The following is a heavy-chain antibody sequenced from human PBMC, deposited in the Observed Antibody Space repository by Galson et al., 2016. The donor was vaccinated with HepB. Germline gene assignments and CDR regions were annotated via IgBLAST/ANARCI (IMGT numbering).Heavy chain of an antibody. Sequence: SVKVSCKASGYTFTGYSMHWVRQAPGQGLEWMGWITPNSGSTNYAQKFQGWVTMTRDTSISTVYMELNRLTSDDTAIYYCARGGYYDSDGSSYSWFDPWGQGTLVTVSS. CDR2: ITPNSGST. CDR3: ARGGYYDSDGSSYSWFDP. CDR1: GYTFTGYS. J-gene: IGHJ5*02. D-gene: IGHD3-22*01. V-gene: IGHV1-2*04.